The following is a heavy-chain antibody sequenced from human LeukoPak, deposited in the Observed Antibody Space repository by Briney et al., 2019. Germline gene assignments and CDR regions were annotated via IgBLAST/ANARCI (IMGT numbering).Heavy chain of an antibody. CDR2: ISGSGGST. Sequence: PGGSLRLSCAASGFTVSSYYMSWVRQAPGKGLEWVSAISGSGGSTYYADSVKGRFTISRDNSKNTLYLQMNSLRAEDTAVYYCAKDQRGLGAVAGTVFDYWGQGTLVTVSS. V-gene: IGHV3-23*01. CDR3: AKDQRGLGAVAGTVFDY. D-gene: IGHD6-19*01. CDR1: GFTVSSYY. J-gene: IGHJ4*02.